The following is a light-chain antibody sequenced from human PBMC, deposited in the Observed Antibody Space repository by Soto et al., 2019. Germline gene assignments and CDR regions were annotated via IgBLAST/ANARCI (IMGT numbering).Light chain of an antibody. J-gene: IGKJ4*01. CDR3: QQRSNWRWLT. V-gene: IGKV3D-20*02. CDR2: DAS. Sequence: ETVLTQSPGTLSLSPVERATLSGRASQSVSSSSLAWYQQKPGQAPRLLIYDASNRATGIPARFSGSVSGTDFTLTISSLEPDDFAVYYCQQRSNWRWLTFGGGTKVDIK. CDR1: QSVSSSS.